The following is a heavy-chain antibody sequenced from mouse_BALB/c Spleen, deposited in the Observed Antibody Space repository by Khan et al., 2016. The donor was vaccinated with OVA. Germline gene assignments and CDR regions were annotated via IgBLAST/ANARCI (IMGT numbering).Heavy chain of an antibody. CDR1: GFNIKDTY. Sequence: VQLKESGAELVKPGASVKLSCTASGFNIKDTYMHWVKQRPEQGLEWIGRIDPANGNTKYDPKFQGKATITDDTSSNTAYLQLSSLTSDGTAVYYCARMNAWGQGTTLTVSS. V-gene: IGHV14-3*02. CDR3: ARMNA. CDR2: IDPANGNT. J-gene: IGHJ2*01.